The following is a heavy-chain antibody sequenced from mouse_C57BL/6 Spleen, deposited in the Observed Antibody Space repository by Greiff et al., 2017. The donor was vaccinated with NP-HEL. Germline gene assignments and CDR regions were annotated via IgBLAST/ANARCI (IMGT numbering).Heavy chain of an antibody. J-gene: IGHJ4*01. V-gene: IGHV1-50*01. CDR2: IDPSDSYT. Sequence: QVQLKQPGAELVKPGASVKLSCKASGYTFTSYWMQWVKQRPGQGLEWIGEIDPSDSYTNYNQKFKGKATLTVDTSSSTAYMQLSSLTSEDSAVYYCAREDYWGQGTSVTVSS. CDR3: AREDY. CDR1: GYTFTSYW.